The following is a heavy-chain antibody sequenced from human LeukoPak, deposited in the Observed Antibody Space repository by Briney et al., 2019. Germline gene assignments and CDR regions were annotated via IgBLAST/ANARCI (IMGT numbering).Heavy chain of an antibody. J-gene: IGHJ5*02. CDR2: ISAYNGNT. V-gene: IGHV1-18*01. D-gene: IGHD3-22*01. Sequence: ASVKVSCKASGYTFTSYGISWVRQAPGQGLEWMEWISAYNGNTNYAQKLQGRVTMTTDTSTSTAYMELRSLRSDDTAVYYCARRRDYDSSGYYHNWFDPWGQGTLVTVSS. CDR3: ARRRDYDSSGYYHNWFDP. CDR1: GYTFTSYG.